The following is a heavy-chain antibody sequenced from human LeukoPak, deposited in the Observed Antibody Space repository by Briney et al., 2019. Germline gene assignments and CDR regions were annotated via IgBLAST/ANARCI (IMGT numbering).Heavy chain of an antibody. V-gene: IGHV1-46*01. CDR2: INPSGGST. D-gene: IGHD4-17*01. J-gene: IGHJ6*03. CDR1: GYTFTSYY. Sequence: GASVKVSCKASGYTFTSYYMHWVRQAPGQGLEWMGIINPSGGSTSYAQKFQGRVTMTRDMSTSTVYMELSSLRSEYTAVYYCASTTPYYYYMDVWGKGTTVTVSS. CDR3: ASTTPYYYYMDV.